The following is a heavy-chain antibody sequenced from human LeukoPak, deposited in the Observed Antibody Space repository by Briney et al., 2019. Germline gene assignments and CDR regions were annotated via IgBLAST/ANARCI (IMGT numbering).Heavy chain of an antibody. J-gene: IGHJ4*02. D-gene: IGHD3-10*01. CDR1: GGTFSSYA. CDR3: VTGTEAFGESRFRFDY. CDR2: IIPIFGTA. V-gene: IGHV1-69*05. Sequence: ASVKVSCKASGGTFSSYAISWVRQAPGQGLEWMGGIIPIFGTANYAQKFQGRVTITTDESTSTAYMELSSLRSEDTAVYYCVTGTEAFGESRFRFDYWGQGTLVTVSS.